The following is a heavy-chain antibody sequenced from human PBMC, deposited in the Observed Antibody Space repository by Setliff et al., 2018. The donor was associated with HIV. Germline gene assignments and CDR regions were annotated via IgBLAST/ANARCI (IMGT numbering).Heavy chain of an antibody. CDR1: GFTFSIYE. V-gene: IGHV3-48*03. J-gene: IGHJ4*02. CDR2: MTASGSTI. CDR3: ARDDPAGGIDY. Sequence: PGGSLRLSCAASGFTFSIYEMNWVRQAPGKGLEWVSYMTASGSTIYYADSVKGRFTASRDNAKNSLYLQMNSLRAEDTAIYYCARDDPAGGIDYWGQGTLVTVSS. D-gene: IGHD1-26*01.